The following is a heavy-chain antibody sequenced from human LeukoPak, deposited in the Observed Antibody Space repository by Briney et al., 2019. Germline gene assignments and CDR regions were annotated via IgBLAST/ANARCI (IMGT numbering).Heavy chain of an antibody. J-gene: IGHJ3*02. CDR2: INWNGGST. V-gene: IGHV3-20*04. D-gene: IGHD5-24*01. Sequence: GGSLRLSCAASGFTFDDYGMSWVRQAPGKGLEWVSGINWNGGSTGYADSVKGRFTISRDNAKNSLYLQMNSLRAEDTALYYCAKDKDGYNSFDIWGQGTMVTVSS. CDR3: AKDKDGYNSFDI. CDR1: GFTFDDYG.